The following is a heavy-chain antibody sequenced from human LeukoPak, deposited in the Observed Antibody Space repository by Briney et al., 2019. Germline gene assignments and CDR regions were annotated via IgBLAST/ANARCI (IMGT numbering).Heavy chain of an antibody. J-gene: IGHJ3*02. D-gene: IGHD3-16*01. CDR3: ARVGHPWGIKDAFDI. Sequence: GGPLRLSCAASGFTFSSYWMHWVRQAPGKGLVWVSRINSEGTSTSYADSVKGPFTISRDNAKNTLYLQMNSLRVEDTAVYYCARVGHPWGIKDAFDIWGQGTMVTVSS. CDR1: GFTFSSYW. V-gene: IGHV3-74*01. CDR2: INSEGTST.